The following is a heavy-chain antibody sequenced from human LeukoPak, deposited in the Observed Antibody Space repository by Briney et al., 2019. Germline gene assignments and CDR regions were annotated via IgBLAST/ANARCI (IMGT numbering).Heavy chain of an antibody. CDR1: GYTFTGYY. V-gene: IGHV1-2*02. D-gene: IGHD3-10*01. J-gene: IGHJ4*02. CDR3: ARAYYGSGSYYPY. CDR2: INPNSGGT. Sequence: ASVKVSCKASGYTFTGYYMHWVRQAPGQGLEWMGWINPNSGGTNYAQKFRGRVTMTRDTSISTAYMELSRPRSDDTAVYYCARAYYGSGSYYPYWGQGTLVTVSS.